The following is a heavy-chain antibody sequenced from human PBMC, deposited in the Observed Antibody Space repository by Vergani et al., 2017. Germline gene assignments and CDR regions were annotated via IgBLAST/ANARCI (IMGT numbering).Heavy chain of an antibody. V-gene: IGHV3-49*04. J-gene: IGHJ4*02. D-gene: IGHD3-22*01. CDR1: GFTFGDYA. CDR2: IRSKTSGGST. CDR3: TRGRYSSGYYGY. Sequence: VQLVESGGGLVQPGRSLRLSCTTSGFTFGDYAVSWVRQAPGKGLEWIGFIRSKTSGGSTEHAASVKGRFTISRDDSKSIAYLQMNSLKTEDTDVYYCTRGRYSSGYYGYWGQGTLVTVSS.